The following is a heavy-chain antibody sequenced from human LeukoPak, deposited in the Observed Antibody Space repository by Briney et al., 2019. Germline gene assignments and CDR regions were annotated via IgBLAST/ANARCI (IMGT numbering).Heavy chain of an antibody. CDR2: INWNGGST. CDR1: GFTFSNYA. CDR3: ARADGYCSSTSCTPDI. Sequence: GGSLRLSCAASGFTFSNYAMSWVRQAPGKGLEWVSGINWNGGSTGYADSVKGRFTISRDNAKNSLYLQMNSLRAEDTALYYCARADGYCSSTSCTPDIWGQGTMVTVSS. J-gene: IGHJ3*02. D-gene: IGHD2-2*01. V-gene: IGHV3-20*04.